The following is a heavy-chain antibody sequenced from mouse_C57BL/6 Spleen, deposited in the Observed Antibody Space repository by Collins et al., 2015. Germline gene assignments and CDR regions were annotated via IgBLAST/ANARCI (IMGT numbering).Heavy chain of an antibody. Sequence: QVTLKEPGPGILQPSQTLSLTCSFSGFSLNTFGLGVGWIRQPSGKGLEWLAHIWWDDEKYYNPALKSRLTISKDSSKNHVILKIADVDTADAATYYCARIVDGYFDVWGTGTTVTVSS. D-gene: IGHD2-3*01. CDR2: IWWDDEK. CDR1: GFSLNTFGLG. V-gene: IGHV8-8*01. CDR3: ARIVDGYFDV. J-gene: IGHJ1*03.